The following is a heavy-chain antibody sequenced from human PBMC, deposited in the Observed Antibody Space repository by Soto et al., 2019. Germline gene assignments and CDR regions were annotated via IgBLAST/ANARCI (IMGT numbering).Heavy chain of an antibody. V-gene: IGHV1-69*13. D-gene: IGHD3-22*01. Sequence: SVKVSCKASGGTFSSYAISWVRQAPGQGLEWMGGIIPIFGTANYAQKFQGRVTITADESTSTAYMELSSLRSEDTAVYYCARGATYYYDSSGYYGGDYYYGRDVWGQGTTVTVSS. J-gene: IGHJ6*02. CDR2: IIPIFGTA. CDR3: ARGATYYYDSSGYYGGDYYYGRDV. CDR1: GGTFSSYA.